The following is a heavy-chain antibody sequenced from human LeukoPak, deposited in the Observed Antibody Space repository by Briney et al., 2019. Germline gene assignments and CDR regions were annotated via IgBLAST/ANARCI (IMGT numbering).Heavy chain of an antibody. D-gene: IGHD3-3*01. CDR3: AKDISTIFGPSDY. J-gene: IGHJ4*02. Sequence: GGSLRLSCAPSGFTFSRHGMHWVRQAPGKGLEWVSAISGSGGSTYYADSVKGRFTISRDNSKSTLYLQMNSLRAEDTAVYYCAKDISTIFGPSDYWGQGTLVTVSS. CDR2: ISGSGGST. CDR1: GFTFSRHG. V-gene: IGHV3-23*01.